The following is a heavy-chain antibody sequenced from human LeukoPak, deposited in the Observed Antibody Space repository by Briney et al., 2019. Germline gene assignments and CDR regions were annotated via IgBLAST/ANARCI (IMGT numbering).Heavy chain of an antibody. CDR2: IIPIFGTA. CDR1: GGTFSSYA. J-gene: IGHJ4*02. V-gene: IGHV1-69*01. CDR3: ARDESSSYGSGSYSVY. D-gene: IGHD3-10*01. Sequence: SVKVSCKASGGTFSSYAISWVRQAPGQGLEWMGGIIPIFGTANYAQKFQGRVTITADESTSTAYMELSSLRSEDTAEYYRARDESSSYGSGSYSVYWGQGTLVTVSS.